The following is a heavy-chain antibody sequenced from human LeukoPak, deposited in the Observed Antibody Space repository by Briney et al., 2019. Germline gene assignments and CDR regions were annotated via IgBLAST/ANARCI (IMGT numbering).Heavy chain of an antibody. CDR2: ISGIGGTT. J-gene: IGHJ4*02. CDR1: GFTFSSYA. Sequence: GGSLRLSCAASGFTFSSYAMNWVRQAPGKGLEWVSAISGIGGTTYYADSVRGRFTISRDNSKNTLYLQMNSLRAEDTAVYYCAKAGVPHGYCGGDCYSELGYWGQGTLVTVSS. CDR3: AKAGVPHGYCGGDCYSELGY. V-gene: IGHV3-23*01. D-gene: IGHD2-21*02.